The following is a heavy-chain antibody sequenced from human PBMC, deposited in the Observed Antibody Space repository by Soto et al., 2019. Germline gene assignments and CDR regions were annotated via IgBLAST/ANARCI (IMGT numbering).Heavy chain of an antibody. CDR3: ARGPSPYDYDSSGYYQFDY. CDR2: ISAYNGNT. J-gene: IGHJ4*02. Sequence: ASVKLYCKASGYTFTSYGISWVRQAPRQGLEWMGWISAYNGNTNYAQKLQGRVTMTTDTSTSTAYMELRSLRSDDTAVYYCARGPSPYDYDSSGYYQFDYWGQGTLVTVSS. D-gene: IGHD3-22*01. CDR1: GYTFTSYG. V-gene: IGHV1-18*01.